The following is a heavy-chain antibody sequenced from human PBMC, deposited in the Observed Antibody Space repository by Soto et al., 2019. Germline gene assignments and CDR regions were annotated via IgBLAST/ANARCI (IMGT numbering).Heavy chain of an antibody. V-gene: IGHV1-46*01. D-gene: IGHD1-7*01. J-gene: IGHJ4*02. CDR1: GYTFTSYY. CDR2: INPSGGST. CDR3: AILSLELLEGYFDY. Sequence: QVQLVQSGAEVKKPGASVKVSCKASGYTFTSYYMHWVRQAPGQGLEWMGIINPSGGSTSYAQKFQGRVTMTRDTYTSTDYMELSSLRSEDTAVYYCAILSLELLEGYFDYWGQGTLVTVSS.